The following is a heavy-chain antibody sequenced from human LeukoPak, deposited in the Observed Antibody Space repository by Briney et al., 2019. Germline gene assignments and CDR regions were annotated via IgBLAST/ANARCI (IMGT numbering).Heavy chain of an antibody. D-gene: IGHD3-22*01. J-gene: IGHJ4*02. Sequence: GGSLRLSCAASGFTFSSYAMSWVRQAPGKGPEWVSAISGSGGSTYYADSVKGRFTISRDNSKNTLYLQMNSLRAEDTAVYYCAHSLTYYYDSSGYSDYWGQGTLVTVSS. CDR2: ISGSGGST. CDR1: GFTFSSYA. CDR3: AHSLTYYYDSSGYSDY. V-gene: IGHV3-23*01.